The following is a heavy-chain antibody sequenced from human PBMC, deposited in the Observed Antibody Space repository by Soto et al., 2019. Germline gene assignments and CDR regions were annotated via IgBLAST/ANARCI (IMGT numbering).Heavy chain of an antibody. V-gene: IGHV3-21*06. CDR3: ARESEDLTSNFDY. CDR2: ISSTTNYI. CDR1: GFIFTRYS. J-gene: IGHJ4*02. Sequence: GGSLRLSCAASGFIFTRYSMNWVRQAPGEGLEWVSSISSTTNYIYYGDSMKGRFTISRDNAKNSLYLEMNSLRAEDTAVYYCARESEDLTSNFDYWGQGTLVTVSS.